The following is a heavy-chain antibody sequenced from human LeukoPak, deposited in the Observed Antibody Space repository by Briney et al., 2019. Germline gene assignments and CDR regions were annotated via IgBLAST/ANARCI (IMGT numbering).Heavy chain of an antibody. J-gene: IGHJ6*02. CDR2: IYYSGST. CDR1: GGSISSYY. Sequence: PSETLSLTCTVSGGSISSYYWSWIRQPPGKGLEWIGYIYYSGSTNYNPSLKSRVTISVDTSKNQFSLKLSSVTAADTAVYYCARDLLRGVIITEWPYYGMDVWGQGTTVTVSS. CDR3: ARDLLRGVIITEWPYYGMDV. V-gene: IGHV4-59*12. D-gene: IGHD3-10*01.